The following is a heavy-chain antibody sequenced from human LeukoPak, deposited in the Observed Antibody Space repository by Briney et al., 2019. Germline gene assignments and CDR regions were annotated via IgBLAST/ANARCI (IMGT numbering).Heavy chain of an antibody. CDR3: ARAYCGGDCYTNWFDP. V-gene: IGHV1-69*13. D-gene: IGHD2-21*02. CDR2: IIPIFGTA. Sequence: SVKVSCKAAGGTFSSYAISWVRQAPGQGLEWMGGIIPIFGTANYAQKFQGRVTITADESTSTAYMELSSLRSEDTAVYYCARAYCGGDCYTNWFDPWGQGTLVTVSS. J-gene: IGHJ5*02. CDR1: GGTFSSYA.